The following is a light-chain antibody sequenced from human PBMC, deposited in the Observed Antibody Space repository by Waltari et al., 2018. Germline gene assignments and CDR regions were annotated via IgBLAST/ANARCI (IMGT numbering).Light chain of an antibody. J-gene: IGKJ3*01. CDR3: QQYSNWPFT. V-gene: IGKV3-15*01. CDR2: GAS. CDR1: QSVSSS. Sequence: RATLSCRASQSVSSSLAWYQQKPGQAPRLLIYGASSRATGIPDRFSGSGSGTDFTLTISSLETEDFAVYYCQQYSNWPFTFGPGTKLDIK.